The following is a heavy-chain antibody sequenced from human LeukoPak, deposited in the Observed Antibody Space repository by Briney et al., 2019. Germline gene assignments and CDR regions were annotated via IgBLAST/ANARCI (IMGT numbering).Heavy chain of an antibody. V-gene: IGHV4-34*01. CDR1: GGSFSGYY. J-gene: IGHJ3*02. Sequence: SETLSLTCAVYGGSFSGYYWSWIRQPPGKGLEWIGEINHSGSTNYNPSLKSRVTISVDTSKNQFSLKLSSVTAANTAVYYCASFVLSDAFDIWGQGTXVTVSS. CDR3: ASFVLSDAFDI. D-gene: IGHD6-6*01. CDR2: INHSGST.